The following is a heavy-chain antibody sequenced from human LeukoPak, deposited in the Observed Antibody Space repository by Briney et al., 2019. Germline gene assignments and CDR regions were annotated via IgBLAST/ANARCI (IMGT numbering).Heavy chain of an antibody. V-gene: IGHV1-69*13. J-gene: IGHJ6*03. D-gene: IGHD4-17*01. CDR3: ASGPRGYGDYAYYYYMDV. CDR1: GGTFSSYA. Sequence: ASVKVSCKASGGTFSSYAISWVRQAPGQGLEWMGGIIPIFGTANCAQKFQGRVTITADESTSTAYMELSSLRSEDTAVYYCASGPRGYGDYAYYYYMDVWGKGTTVTISS. CDR2: IIPIFGTA.